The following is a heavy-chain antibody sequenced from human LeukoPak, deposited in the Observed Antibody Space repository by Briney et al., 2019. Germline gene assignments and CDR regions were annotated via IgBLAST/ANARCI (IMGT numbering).Heavy chain of an antibody. V-gene: IGHV4-31*03. J-gene: IGHJ3*02. Sequence: SETLSLTCTVSGGSISSGGYYWIWIRQHQGKGLEWIGYISYSGSNHPNPSLKRRVTISVDTSKNQYSLKLTSVTAADTAGYYCTRGGLGTSYWYYAFDIWSQGTMVTVSS. CDR3: TRGGLGTSYWYYAFDI. CDR2: ISYSGSN. CDR1: GGSISSGGYY. D-gene: IGHD2-2*01.